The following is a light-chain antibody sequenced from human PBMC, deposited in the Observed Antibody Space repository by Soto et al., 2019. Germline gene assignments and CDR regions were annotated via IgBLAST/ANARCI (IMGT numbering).Light chain of an antibody. J-gene: IGLJ2*01. V-gene: IGLV2-14*01. CDR3: SSYIGSSTYVV. Sequence: QSVLTQPASVSGSPGQSITISCTGTSSDVGGYNYVSWYQQHPGKAPKLMIYDVSNRPSGVSNRFSGSKSANTASLTISGLQAEDEADYYCSSYIGSSTYVVFGGGTKVTVL. CDR1: SSDVGGYNY. CDR2: DVS.